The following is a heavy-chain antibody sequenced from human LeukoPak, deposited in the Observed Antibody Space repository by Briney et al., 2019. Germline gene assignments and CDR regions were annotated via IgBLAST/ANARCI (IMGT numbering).Heavy chain of an antibody. CDR2: IPYDGSNK. CDR3: AKAQGSGGNYGRDV. J-gene: IGHJ6*02. Sequence: GGSLRLSCAASGFTFSSYGMHWVRQAPGKGLEWVAVIPYDGSNKYYADSVKGRFTISRDNSKNTLYLQMNSLRAEDTAVYYCAKAQGSGGNYGRDVWGQGTTVTVSS. CDR1: GFTFSSYG. V-gene: IGHV3-30*18. D-gene: IGHD3-10*01.